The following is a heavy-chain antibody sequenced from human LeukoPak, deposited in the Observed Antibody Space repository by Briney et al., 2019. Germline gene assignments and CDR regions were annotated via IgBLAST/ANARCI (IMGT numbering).Heavy chain of an antibody. CDR3: AQHGKVVPTAIGY. CDR1: GGSIRSRSYY. Sequence: SETLSLTCTVSGGSIRSRSYYWGWIRQPPGKGLEWIGSISFDGSTYYKPSLKSPVTISVDTSKNQFSLKLTSVTDSDTAVYYCAQHGKVVPTAIGYWGQGTLVTVSS. V-gene: IGHV4-39*01. J-gene: IGHJ4*02. D-gene: IGHD2-2*02. CDR2: ISFDGST.